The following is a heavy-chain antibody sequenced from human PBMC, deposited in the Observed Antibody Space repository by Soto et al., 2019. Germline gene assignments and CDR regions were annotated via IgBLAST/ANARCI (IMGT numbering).Heavy chain of an antibody. CDR1: GGSVCSGSYY. CDR2: IYYSGST. CDR3: ARGVYSSSSPKFDP. J-gene: IGHJ5*02. D-gene: IGHD6-6*01. Sequence: PSETLSLTCTVSGGSVCSGSYYWSWIRQPPGKGLEWIGYIYYSGSTNYNPSLKSRVTISVDTSKNQFSLKLSSVTAADTAVYYCARGVYSSSSPKFDPWGQGTLVTASS. V-gene: IGHV4-61*01.